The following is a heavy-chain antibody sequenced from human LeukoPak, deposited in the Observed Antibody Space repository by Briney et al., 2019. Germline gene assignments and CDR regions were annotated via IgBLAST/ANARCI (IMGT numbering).Heavy chain of an antibody. D-gene: IGHD5-18*01. V-gene: IGHV1-46*01. CDR3: ARGPPGYGRMYYYYYMDV. Sequence: GASVKVSCKASGYTFTSYYMHWVRQAPGQGLEWMGIINPSGGSTSYAQKFQGRVTMTRDTSTSTVYMELSSLRSEDTAVYYCARGPPGYGRMYYYYYMDVWGKGTTVTVSS. CDR1: GYTFTSYY. J-gene: IGHJ6*03. CDR2: INPSGGST.